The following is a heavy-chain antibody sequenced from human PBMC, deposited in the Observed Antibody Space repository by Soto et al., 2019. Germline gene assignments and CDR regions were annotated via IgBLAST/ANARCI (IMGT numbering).Heavy chain of an antibody. D-gene: IGHD3-9*01. J-gene: IGHJ6*01. CDR3: ARTPRYAGPLYYYYYGMDV. CDR1: GYSFTSYW. Sequence: PVESLKISCQVSGYSFTSYWIVWVLQMPGKGLEWMGIIYPGDSDTRYSPSFQGQVTISADKSISTAYLQWSSLKASDTAMYYCARTPRYAGPLYYYYYGMDVWGQGTTVTVSS. V-gene: IGHV5-51*01. CDR2: IYPGDSDT.